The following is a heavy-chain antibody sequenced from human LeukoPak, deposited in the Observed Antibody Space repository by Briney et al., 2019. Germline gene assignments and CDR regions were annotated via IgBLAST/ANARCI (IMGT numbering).Heavy chain of an antibody. V-gene: IGHV3-20*04. CDR3: ARRGDSSDYWYFDL. D-gene: IGHD3-22*01. Sequence: GGSLRLSCGASGFTFDDYGMSWVRQGPGKGREGVSGINWNGGRTGYADSVKGRFTMSRDNAKNFLYLQMNSLRAEDTAFYYCARRGDSSDYWYFDLWGRGTLVTVSS. J-gene: IGHJ2*01. CDR2: INWNGGRT. CDR1: GFTFDDYG.